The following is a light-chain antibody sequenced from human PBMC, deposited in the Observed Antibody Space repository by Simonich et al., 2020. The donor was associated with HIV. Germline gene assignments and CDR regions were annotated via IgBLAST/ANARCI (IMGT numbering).Light chain of an antibody. CDR2: DVT. V-gene: IGLV2-11*01. Sequence: QSALTQPRSVSGSPGPSVTISCPGTSSDIGGYDYVSGYQPHPGKAPKLMIYDVTKRPSGVPDRFSGSKSGNTASLTISGLQAEDEADYYCCSYAGSYTWVFGGGTKLTVL. CDR1: SSDIGGYDY. CDR3: CSYAGSYTWV. J-gene: IGLJ3*02.